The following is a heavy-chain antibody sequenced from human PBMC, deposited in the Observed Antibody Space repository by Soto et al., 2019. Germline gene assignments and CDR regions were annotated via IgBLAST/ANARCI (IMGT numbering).Heavy chain of an antibody. CDR2: IKHDGSVQ. Sequence: LRLSCEASGFTFSGYWMSWVRQAPGKGLEWVADIKHDGSVQYYVDSVKGRFTISRDNAKKLLYLQMNGLRAEDTALYYCARAPFSNAWYRFDLWGQGTLVTVSS. CDR3: ARAPFSNAWYRFDL. J-gene: IGHJ4*02. D-gene: IGHD4-4*01. V-gene: IGHV3-7*03. CDR1: GFTFSGYW.